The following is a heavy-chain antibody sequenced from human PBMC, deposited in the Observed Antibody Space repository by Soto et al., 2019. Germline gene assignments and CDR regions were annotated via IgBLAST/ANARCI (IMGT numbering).Heavy chain of an antibody. CDR3: ARGLLRRTFDY. J-gene: IGHJ4*02. Sequence: GGSLRLSCAASGFTFSSYWMHWVRQAPGKGLVWVSRINSDDSSTDYADSVKGRFTISRNNAKNTLYLQMNSLRDEDAAMYYCARGLLRRTFDYWGQGTPVTV. D-gene: IGHD4-17*01. CDR2: INSDDSST. CDR1: GFTFSSYW. V-gene: IGHV3-74*01.